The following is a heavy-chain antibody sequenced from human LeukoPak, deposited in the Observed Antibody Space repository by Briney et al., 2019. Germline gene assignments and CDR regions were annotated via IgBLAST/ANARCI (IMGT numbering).Heavy chain of an antibody. J-gene: IGHJ5*02. CDR3: ARAQYSYGLFDP. CDR1: GGSFSGYY. V-gene: IGHV4-34*01. CDR2: INHSGST. Sequence: PSETLSLTCAVYGGSFSGYYWSWIRQPPGKGLEWIGEINHSGSTNYNPSLKSRVTISVDTSKNQFSLKLSSVTAADTAVYYCARAQYSYGLFDPWGQGTLVTVSS. D-gene: IGHD5-18*01.